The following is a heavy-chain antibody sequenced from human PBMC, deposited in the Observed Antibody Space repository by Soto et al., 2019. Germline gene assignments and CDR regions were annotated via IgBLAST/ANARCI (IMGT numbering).Heavy chain of an antibody. J-gene: IGHJ4*02. Sequence: GESLKISCMGSGYKVSTWHNFTSYWIAWVRQMPGEGLEWMGIIYPGDSDTRYSPSFQGRFTMSRDDSKSIAYLQMDSLKTEDTAVYYCTQSVTGTKSPFWGPGALVTVSS. CDR1: GYKVSTWHNFTSYW. CDR3: TQSVTGTKSPF. V-gene: IGHV5-51*01. D-gene: IGHD6-19*01. CDR2: IYPGDSDT.